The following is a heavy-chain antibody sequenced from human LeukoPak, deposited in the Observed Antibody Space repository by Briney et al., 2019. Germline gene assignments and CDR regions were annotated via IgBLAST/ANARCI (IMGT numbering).Heavy chain of an antibody. V-gene: IGHV3-7*01. CDR3: ARAGGSGSRWYCFDY. J-gene: IGHJ4*02. D-gene: IGHD3-10*01. CDR2: IKQDGSEK. CDR1: GFTFSSYW. Sequence: GGSLRLSCAASGFTFSSYWMSWVRQAPGKGLEWVANIKQDGSEKYYVDSVKGRFTISRDNAKNSLYLQMNSLRAEDTAVYYCARAGGSGSRWYCFDYWGQGTLVTVSS.